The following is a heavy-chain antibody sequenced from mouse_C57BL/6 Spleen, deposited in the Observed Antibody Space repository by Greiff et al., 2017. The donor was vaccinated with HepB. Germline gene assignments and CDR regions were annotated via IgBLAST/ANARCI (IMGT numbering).Heavy chain of an antibody. Sequence: QVQLQQPGAELVKPGASVKLSCKASGYTFTSYWMHWVKQSPGQGLEWIGMIHPNSGSTNYNEKFKSKATLTVDNSSSTAYMQLSSLTSEDAAVYYCASAYSNPHNFDDWGQGTTLTVSS. CDR3: ASAYSNPHNFDD. J-gene: IGHJ2*01. D-gene: IGHD2-5*01. CDR2: IHPNSGST. V-gene: IGHV1-64*01. CDR1: GYTFTSYW.